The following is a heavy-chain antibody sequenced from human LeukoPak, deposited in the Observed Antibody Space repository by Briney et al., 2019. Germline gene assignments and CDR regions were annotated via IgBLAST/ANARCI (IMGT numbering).Heavy chain of an antibody. CDR3: ARGRGDYGSGSYYKFRPWFDP. CDR2: INRSGST. Sequence: SETLSLTCAVYGGSFSGYYWSWIRQPPGKGLEWIGEINRSGSTNYNPSLKSRATISVDTSKNQFSLKLSSVTAADTAVYYCARGRGDYGSGSYYKFRPWFDPWGQGTLVTVSS. D-gene: IGHD3-10*01. CDR1: GGSFSGYY. J-gene: IGHJ5*02. V-gene: IGHV4-34*01.